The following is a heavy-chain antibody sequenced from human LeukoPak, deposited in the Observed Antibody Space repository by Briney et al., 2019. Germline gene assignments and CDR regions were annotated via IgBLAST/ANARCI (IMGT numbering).Heavy chain of an antibody. CDR3: ARSGGSRGTVTPPGDF. V-gene: IGHV1-3*03. CDR1: GYTFTNYG. CDR2: INADTGNT. D-gene: IGHD4-17*01. Sequence: ASVKVSCKASGYTFTNYGISWVRQASGQRLEWMGWINADTGNTKCSQEFQGRLTITRDTSASTVYMDLSSLKSEDMAVYYCARSGGSRGTVTPPGDFWGQGTLVTVSS. J-gene: IGHJ4*02.